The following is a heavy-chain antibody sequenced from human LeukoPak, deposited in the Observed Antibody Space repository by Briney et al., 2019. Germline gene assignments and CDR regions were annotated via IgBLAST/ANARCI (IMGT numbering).Heavy chain of an antibody. V-gene: IGHV3-30*18. J-gene: IGHJ4*02. CDR3: AKGDYGDYVGGLVGY. CDR2: ISYDGSNK. CDR1: GFTFSSYG. D-gene: IGHD4-17*01. Sequence: PGGSLRLSCAASGFTFSSYGMHWVRQAPGKGLEWVAVISYDGSNKYYADSVKGRFTISRDNSKNTLYLQMNSLRAEDTAVYYRAKGDYGDYVGGLVGYWGQGTLVTVSS.